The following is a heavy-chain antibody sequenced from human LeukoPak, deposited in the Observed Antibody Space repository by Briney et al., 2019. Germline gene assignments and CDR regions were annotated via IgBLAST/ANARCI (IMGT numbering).Heavy chain of an antibody. D-gene: IGHD6-19*01. Sequence: SETLSLTCTVSGGSISSYYWSWIRQPPGKRLEWIGYIYYSGSTNYNPSLKSRVTISVDTSKNQFSLKLSSVTAADTAVYYCARGSGIAVAGTGLDWGQGTLVTVSS. CDR1: GGSISSYY. J-gene: IGHJ4*02. CDR3: ARGSGIAVAGTGLD. CDR2: IYYSGST. V-gene: IGHV4-59*01.